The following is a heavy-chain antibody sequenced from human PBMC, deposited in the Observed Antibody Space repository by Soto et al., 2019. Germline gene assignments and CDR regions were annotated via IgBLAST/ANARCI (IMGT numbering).Heavy chain of an antibody. J-gene: IGHJ4*02. Sequence: QVQLVESGGGVVQPERSLGLSCAASGFTFRSYGMHWVRQAPGKGLEWVAAISADGIDKYYADSVKGRFTISRDNSKNALYLQMNSLTPEDTAVYYCAEGTAVARQHFANWGQGTLVTVSS. CDR2: ISADGIDK. CDR3: AEGTAVARQHFAN. D-gene: IGHD6-19*01. V-gene: IGHV3-30*18. CDR1: GFTFRSYG.